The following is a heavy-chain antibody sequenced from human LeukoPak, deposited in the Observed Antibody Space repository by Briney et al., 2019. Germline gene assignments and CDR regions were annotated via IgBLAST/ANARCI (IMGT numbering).Heavy chain of an antibody. CDR3: AKDRERTRHYYYYMDV. CDR1: GFTFSSYS. V-gene: IGHV3-21*01. CDR2: ISSSSSYI. Sequence: PGGSLRLSCAASGFTFSSYSMNWVRQAPGKGLEWVSSISSSSSYIYYADSVKGRFTISRDNSKNTLYLQMNSLRAEDTAVYYCAKDRERTRHYYYYMDVWGKGTTVTISS. J-gene: IGHJ6*03. D-gene: IGHD1-1*01.